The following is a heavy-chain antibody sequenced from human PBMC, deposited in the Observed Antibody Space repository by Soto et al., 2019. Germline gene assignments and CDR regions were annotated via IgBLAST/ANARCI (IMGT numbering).Heavy chain of an antibody. CDR3: ARYPSTTGYYGLDV. CDR1: GFTVKNYQ. CDR2: IYSGGVT. Sequence: PVGSLRLSCAASGFTVKNYQMNWVRQAPGKGLEWVSVIYSGGVTYYPDSVKGRFTTIRGTSNNTVYLQMNSLRADDTATYYCARYPSTTGYYGLDVWGQGTTVTVSS. V-gene: IGHV3-53*01. J-gene: IGHJ6*02.